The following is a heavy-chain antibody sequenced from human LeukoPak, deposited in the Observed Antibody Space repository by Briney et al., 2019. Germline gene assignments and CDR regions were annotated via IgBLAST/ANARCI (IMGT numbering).Heavy chain of an antibody. Sequence: ASVKVSCKASGYTFTSYAMHWMRQAPGQRLEWMGWINAGNGNTKCSQKFQGRVTITRDTSASTAYMELSSLRSEDTAVYYCARYGSVVDTAIFDYWGQGTLVTVSS. CDR2: INAGNGNT. J-gene: IGHJ4*02. CDR1: GYTFTSYA. CDR3: ARYGSVVDTAIFDY. D-gene: IGHD5-18*01. V-gene: IGHV1-3*01.